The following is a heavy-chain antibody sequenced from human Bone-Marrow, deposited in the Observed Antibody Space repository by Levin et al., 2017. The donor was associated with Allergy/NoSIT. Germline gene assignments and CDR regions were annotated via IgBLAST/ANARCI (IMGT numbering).Heavy chain of an antibody. CDR2: IKKDGSEK. J-gene: IGHJ4*02. Sequence: PGESLKISCAASGFLFSRYWMSWVRQAPGKGLEWVANIKKDGSEKYYLDSVKGRFTISRDNTKNSLYLQMNSLRAEDTAVYHCARDFTSGQDYFDSSGYLDWGQGTLVTVSS. CDR1: GFLFSRYW. CDR3: ARDFTSGQDYFDSSGYLD. V-gene: IGHV3-7*01. D-gene: IGHD3-22*01.